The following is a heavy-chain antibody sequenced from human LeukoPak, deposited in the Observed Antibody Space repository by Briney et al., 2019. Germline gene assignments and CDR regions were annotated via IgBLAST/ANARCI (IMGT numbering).Heavy chain of an antibody. CDR1: GFTVSSNY. Sequence: GGSLRLSCAASGFTVSSNYMSWVRQAPGKGLEWVSVIYSGGRTYYADSVKGRFTISRDNSKNTLYLQMSSLRVEDTAVYYCAKKVNRGNYYYYYMDVWGKGTTVTVSS. CDR3: AKKVNRGNYYYYYMDV. D-gene: IGHD1-14*01. V-gene: IGHV3-53*01. J-gene: IGHJ6*03. CDR2: IYSGGRT.